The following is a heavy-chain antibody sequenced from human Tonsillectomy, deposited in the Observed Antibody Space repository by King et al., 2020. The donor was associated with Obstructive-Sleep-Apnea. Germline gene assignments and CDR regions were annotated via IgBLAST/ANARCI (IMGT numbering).Heavy chain of an antibody. CDR2: INTRGTT. V-gene: IGHV3-23*04. CDR1: GFTFSNYA. D-gene: IGHD3-10*01. J-gene: IGHJ4*02. CDR3: AKEGGGSGIYWIDS. Sequence: VQLVEFGGGMVQPGGSLRLSCLASGFTFSNYAISWVRQAPGQGLECVSAINTRGTTFYAGSVRGRFTISRDNSKYTVNLQVNSLRAEDTALYHCAKEGGGSGIYWIDSWGQGTLVTVSS.